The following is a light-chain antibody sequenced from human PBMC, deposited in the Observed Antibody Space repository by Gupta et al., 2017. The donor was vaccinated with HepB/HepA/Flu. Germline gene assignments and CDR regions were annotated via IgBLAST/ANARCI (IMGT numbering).Light chain of an antibody. CDR3: CSYTTSNTVI. Sequence: QSALTQPDSVSGSPGQSITIPGTVTSSDVGAYNYVSWYQQHPGKAPKVLVYDVGHRPSGVSNRFSGSNSGNAASLTISGLQAEDEADYYCCSYTTSNTVIFGGGTKVTVL. J-gene: IGLJ2*01. CDR2: DVG. V-gene: IGLV2-14*03. CDR1: SSDVGAYNY.